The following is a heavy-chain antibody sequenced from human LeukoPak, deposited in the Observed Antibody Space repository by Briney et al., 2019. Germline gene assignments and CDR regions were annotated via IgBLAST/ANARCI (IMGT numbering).Heavy chain of an antibody. CDR2: IYSGGST. CDR1: GFTVSSNY. V-gene: IGHV3-53*01. CDR3: ARERESSGWYPYYFDY. J-gene: IGHJ4*02. Sequence: GGSLRLSCAASGFTVSSNYMSWVRQAPGKGLEWVSVIYSGGSTYYAGPVKGRFTISRDNSKNTLYLQMNSLRAEDTAVYYCARERESSGWYPYYFDYWGQGTLVTVSS. D-gene: IGHD6-19*01.